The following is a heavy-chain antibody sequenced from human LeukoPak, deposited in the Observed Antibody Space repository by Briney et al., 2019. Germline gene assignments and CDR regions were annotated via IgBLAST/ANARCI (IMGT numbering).Heavy chain of an antibody. CDR3: ARGTETTGYFDF. V-gene: IGHV4-59*01. CDR1: GGSISGDY. J-gene: IGHJ4*02. CDR2: IHYTGSS. D-gene: IGHD4-17*01. Sequence: PSETLSLTCTVSGGSISGDYWSWLRQPPGKGLEWIGYIHYTGSSNYNPSLKSRVTMSVDTSKNQLSLTLGSVTAADTAVCHCARGTETTGYFDFWGPGTLVTVSS.